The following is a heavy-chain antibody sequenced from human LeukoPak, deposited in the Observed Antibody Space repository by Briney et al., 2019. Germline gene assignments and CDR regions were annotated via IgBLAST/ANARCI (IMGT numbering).Heavy chain of an antibody. Sequence: SETLSLTCAVYGGSFSGYYWSWIRQPPGKGLECIGKINHSRSTNYNPSLKSRVTISVDTSKNQFSLELSSVTAADTAVYYCAREAGATTTYYFDYWGQGTLVTVSS. V-gene: IGHV4-34*01. CDR2: INHSRST. CDR3: AREAGATTTYYFDY. CDR1: GGSFSGYY. D-gene: IGHD1-26*01. J-gene: IGHJ4*02.